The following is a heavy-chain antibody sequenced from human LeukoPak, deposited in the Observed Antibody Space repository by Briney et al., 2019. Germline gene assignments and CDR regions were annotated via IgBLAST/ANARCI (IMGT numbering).Heavy chain of an antibody. CDR3: AKMKYYDSGSYSFYYMDV. V-gene: IGHV3-21*04. CDR2: ISSSSSYI. D-gene: IGHD3-10*01. CDR1: GFTFSSYS. Sequence: GGSLRLSCAASGFTFSSYSMNWVRQAPGKGLEWVSSISSSSSYIYYADSVKGRFTISRDNAKNSVSLQMNSLRAEDTALYYCAKMKYYDSGSYSFYYMDVWGKGTTVTVSS. J-gene: IGHJ6*03.